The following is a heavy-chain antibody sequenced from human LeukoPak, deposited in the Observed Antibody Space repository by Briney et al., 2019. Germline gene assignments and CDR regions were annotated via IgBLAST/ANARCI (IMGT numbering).Heavy chain of an antibody. V-gene: IGHV1-8*03. Sequence: GASVKVSCKASGYTFTSYDINWVRQATGQGLERMGWMNPNSGNTGYAQKFQGRVTITRNTSISTAYMELSSLRSEDTAVYFCARGFSGPATPYFDYWGQGTLVTVSS. CDR2: MNPNSGNT. CDR3: ARGFSGPATPYFDY. CDR1: GYTFTSYD. J-gene: IGHJ4*02. D-gene: IGHD2-15*01.